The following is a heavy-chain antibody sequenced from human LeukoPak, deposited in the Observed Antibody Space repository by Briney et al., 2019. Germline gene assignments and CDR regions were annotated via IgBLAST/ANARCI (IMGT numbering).Heavy chain of an antibody. D-gene: IGHD3-22*01. CDR1: GFTFSSYW. CDR2: INSDGSST. Sequence: GGSLRLSCAASGFTFSSYWMHWVRQAPGKGLVWVSRINSDGSSTSYADSVKGRFTISRDNAKNTLYLQMNSLRAEDTAVYYCARAAPLGYDSSGYYYRDDAFDIWGQGTMVTVSS. V-gene: IGHV3-74*01. J-gene: IGHJ3*02. CDR3: ARAAPLGYDSSGYYYRDDAFDI.